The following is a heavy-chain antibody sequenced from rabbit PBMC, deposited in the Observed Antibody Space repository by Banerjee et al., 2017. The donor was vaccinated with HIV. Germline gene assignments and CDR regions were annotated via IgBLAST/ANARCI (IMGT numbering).Heavy chain of an antibody. CDR1: GFSFNNRYV. J-gene: IGHJ4*01. D-gene: IGHD4-1*01. V-gene: IGHV1S45*01. Sequence: QEQLEESGGDLVKPEGSLTLTCTASGFSFNNRYVMCWVRQAPGKGLEWIGCVYGGSSGRTYYASWAKGRFTISKTSSTTVTLQMTSLTAADTATYFCARDLAGVIGWNFNLWGPGTLVTV. CDR3: ARDLAGVIGWNFNL. CDR2: VYGGSSGRT.